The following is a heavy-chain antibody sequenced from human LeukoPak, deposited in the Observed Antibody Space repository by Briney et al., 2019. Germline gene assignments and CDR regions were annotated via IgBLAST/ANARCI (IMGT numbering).Heavy chain of an antibody. D-gene: IGHD6-13*01. CDR3: ASTAAAGTLGY. Sequence: ASVKVSCKASGYTFTGYHMHRVRQAPRQGREWIGWIKTNSGGTNYAQKFQGRVTMTRDTSISTAYMELSRLRSDDTAVYYCASTAAAGTLGYWGQGTLVTVSS. CDR1: GYTFTGYH. J-gene: IGHJ4*02. CDR2: IKTNSGGT. V-gene: IGHV1-2*02.